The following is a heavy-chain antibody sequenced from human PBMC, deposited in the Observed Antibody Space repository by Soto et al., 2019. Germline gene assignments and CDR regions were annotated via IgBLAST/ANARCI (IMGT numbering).Heavy chain of an antibody. CDR2: IIPIFGTA. J-gene: IGHJ4*02. V-gene: IGHV1-69*13. Sequence: SVKVSCKASGGTFSSYAISWVRQAPGQGLEWMGGIIPIFGTANHAQKFQGRVTITADESTGTAYMELSSLRYEDTAVYYCARGGTRGSYLDYWGQGTLVTVSS. D-gene: IGHD1-26*01. CDR1: GGTFSSYA. CDR3: ARGGTRGSYLDY.